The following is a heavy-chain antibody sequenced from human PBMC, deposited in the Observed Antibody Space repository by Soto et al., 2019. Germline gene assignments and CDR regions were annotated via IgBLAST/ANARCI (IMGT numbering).Heavy chain of an antibody. Sequence: PGGSLRLSCASSGSTFISYAMSWVRQAPGKGLEWVSVISGSGDSTYYADSVKGRFTISRDNSKNTLYLQMNSLRAEDTAVYYCARELAYCSGGSCYMEGAFDIWGQGTMVTVSS. CDR2: ISGSGDST. V-gene: IGHV3-23*01. CDR3: ARELAYCSGGSCYMEGAFDI. D-gene: IGHD2-15*01. CDR1: GSTFISYA. J-gene: IGHJ3*02.